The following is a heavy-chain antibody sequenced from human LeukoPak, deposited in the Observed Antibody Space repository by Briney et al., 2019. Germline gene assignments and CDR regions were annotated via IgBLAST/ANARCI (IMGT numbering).Heavy chain of an antibody. Sequence: PGGSLRLSCAASGFTFSSYAMSWVRQAPGKGLEWVSAISGSGGSTYYADSVKGRFTISRDNSKNTLYLQMNSLRAEDTAVYYRAKTEGLQPGPDYWGKGTTVTVSS. D-gene: IGHD4-11*01. V-gene: IGHV3-23*01. CDR1: GFTFSSYA. CDR3: AKTEGLQPGPDY. CDR2: ISGSGGST. J-gene: IGHJ6*04.